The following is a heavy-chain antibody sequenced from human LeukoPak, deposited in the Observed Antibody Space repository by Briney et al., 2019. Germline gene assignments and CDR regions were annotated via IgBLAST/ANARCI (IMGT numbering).Heavy chain of an antibody. J-gene: IGHJ4*02. Sequence: GGSLRLSCAASGFTFSSYEMNWVRQAPGKGLEWVSYISSSGSTIYYADPVKGRFTISRDNAKNSLYLQMNSLRAEDTAVYYCARDRGGSDYGYWGQGTLVTVSS. CDR3: ARDRGGSDYGY. CDR2: ISSSGSTI. D-gene: IGHD1-26*01. CDR1: GFTFSSYE. V-gene: IGHV3-48*03.